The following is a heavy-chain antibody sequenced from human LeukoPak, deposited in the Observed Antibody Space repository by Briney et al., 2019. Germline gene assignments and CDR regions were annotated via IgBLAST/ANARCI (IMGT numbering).Heavy chain of an antibody. V-gene: IGHV4-39*07. Sequence: SETLSLTCTVSGGSISSSSYYWGWIRQPPGKGLEWIGSIYYSGSTYYNPSLKSRVTISVDTSKNQFSLKLSSVTAADTAVYYCASGRSSGWSYRSAEYFQHWGQGTLVTVSS. CDR3: ASGRSSGWSYRSAEYFQH. J-gene: IGHJ1*01. CDR2: IYYSGST. CDR1: GGSISSSSYY. D-gene: IGHD6-19*01.